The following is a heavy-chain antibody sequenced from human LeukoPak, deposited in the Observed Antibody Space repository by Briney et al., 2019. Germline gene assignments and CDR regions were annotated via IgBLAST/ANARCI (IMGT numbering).Heavy chain of an antibody. CDR2: INPSGGST. J-gene: IGHJ4*02. CDR3: ARGASGSYHNPPSSY. CDR1: GYTFTNYY. Sequence: ASVKVSCKASGYTFTNYYMHWVRQAPGQGLEWMGIINPSGGSTSYAQKFQGRVTMTRDMSTSTVYMEPSSLRSEGTAVYYCARGASGSYHNPPSSYWGQGTLVTVSS. D-gene: IGHD1-26*01. V-gene: IGHV1-46*01.